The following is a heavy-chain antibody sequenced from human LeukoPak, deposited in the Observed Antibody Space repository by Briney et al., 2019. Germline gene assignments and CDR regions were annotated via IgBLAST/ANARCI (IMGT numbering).Heavy chain of an antibody. Sequence: GGSLRLSCAASGFTFSNYYMSWIRQAPGKGLEWVAVISYDGSNKYYADSVKGRFTISRDNSKNTLYLQMNSLRAEDTAVYYCARDPLQITIARGVEVDPWGQGTLVTVSS. V-gene: IGHV3-30*03. D-gene: IGHD3-10*01. CDR2: ISYDGSNK. J-gene: IGHJ5*02. CDR1: GFTFSNYY. CDR3: ARDPLQITIARGVEVDP.